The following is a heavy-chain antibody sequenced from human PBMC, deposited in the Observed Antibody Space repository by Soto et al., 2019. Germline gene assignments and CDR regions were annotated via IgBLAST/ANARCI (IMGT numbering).Heavy chain of an antibody. V-gene: IGHV4-30-4*01. CDR1: DGSSSSGDYY. D-gene: IGHD3-3*01. J-gene: IGHJ6*02. CDR3: ARYDFWSAPHAAYYYGMDV. Sequence: SVACSVGDGSSSSGDYYCSWIRQPPGKGLEWIGYIYYSGSTYYNPSLKSRVTISVDTSKNQFSLKLSSVTAADTAVYYCARYDFWSAPHAAYYYGMDVSGQGTTVTVPS. CDR2: IYYSGST.